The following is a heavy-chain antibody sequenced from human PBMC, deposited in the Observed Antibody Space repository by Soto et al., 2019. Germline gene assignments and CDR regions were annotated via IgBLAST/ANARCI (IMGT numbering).Heavy chain of an antibody. V-gene: IGHV3-66*01. CDR2: LFSGGDT. CDR3: ARAYGATWYFFGY. Sequence: GGSLRLSCAASGFTVNTYHVSWVRQAPGKGLEWVAVLFSGGDTKYGDSMKGRVTLSRDNSKNTLYLQMNNLRAEDTAVYYCARAYGATWYFFGYWGQGTLVTVSS. CDR1: GFTVNTYH. D-gene: IGHD6-13*01. J-gene: IGHJ4*02.